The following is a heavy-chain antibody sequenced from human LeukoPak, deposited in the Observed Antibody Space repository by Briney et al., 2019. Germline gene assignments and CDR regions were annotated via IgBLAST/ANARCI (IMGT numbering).Heavy chain of an antibody. CDR3: ARTRRELYDAFDM. CDR1: GYSFICYH. D-gene: IGHD1-7*01. Sequence: ASVNVTFKASGYSFICYHIHWVRQAPGQRAEWMGWGNPSSGVINSAQKFQDRITLNRDKSISTAYMELIRLRSDDTAVYYCARTRRELYDAFDMWGPGTMVTVSS. CDR2: GNPSSGVI. J-gene: IGHJ3*02. V-gene: IGHV1-2*02.